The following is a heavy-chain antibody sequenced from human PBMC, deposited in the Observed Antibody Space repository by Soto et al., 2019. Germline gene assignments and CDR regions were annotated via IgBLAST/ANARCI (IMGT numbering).Heavy chain of an antibody. CDR1: GYTFTRYY. D-gene: IGHD3-9*01. CDR2: INPSGGST. Sequence: ASVKVSWKASGYTFTRYYMHLVRQAPGQGLEWMGIINPSGGSTSYAQKFQGRVTMTRDTSTSTVYMELSSLRSEDTAVYYCARDFGYYDILPHGGLKDYWGQGTLVTVSS. V-gene: IGHV1-46*01. J-gene: IGHJ4*02. CDR3: ARDFGYYDILPHGGLKDY.